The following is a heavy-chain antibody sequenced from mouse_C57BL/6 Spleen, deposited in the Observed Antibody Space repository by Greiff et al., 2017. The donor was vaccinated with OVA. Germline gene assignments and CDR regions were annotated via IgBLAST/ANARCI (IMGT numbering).Heavy chain of an antibody. CDR3: ARGGDRYSNYPDWYFDV. Sequence: VQLQQSGAELVMPGASVKLSCKASGYTFTSYWLHWVKQRPGQGLEWIGEIDPSDSYTNYNQKFKGKSTLTVAKSSSTAYMQLSSLTSEDSAVYYCARGGDRYSNYPDWYFDVWGTGTTVTVSS. V-gene: IGHV1-69*01. J-gene: IGHJ1*03. D-gene: IGHD2-5*01. CDR1: GYTFTSYW. CDR2: IDPSDSYT.